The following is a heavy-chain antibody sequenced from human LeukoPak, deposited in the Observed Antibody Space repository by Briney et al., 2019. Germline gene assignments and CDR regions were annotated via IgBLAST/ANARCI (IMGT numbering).Heavy chain of an antibody. D-gene: IGHD3-22*01. Sequence: SETLSLTCTVSGGSISSGSYYWSWIRQPAGKGLEWIGRIYTSGSTNYNPSLKSRVTISVDTSKNQFSLKLGSVTAADTAVYYCAREQLTYYYDSSGPRPAFDIWGQGTMVTVSS. J-gene: IGHJ3*02. CDR2: IYTSGST. CDR3: AREQLTYYYDSSGPRPAFDI. CDR1: GGSISSGSYY. V-gene: IGHV4-61*02.